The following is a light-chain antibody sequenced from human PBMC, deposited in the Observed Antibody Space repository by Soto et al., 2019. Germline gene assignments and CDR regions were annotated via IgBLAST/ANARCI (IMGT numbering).Light chain of an antibody. CDR2: LESSGSY. J-gene: IGLJ3*02. Sequence: QLVLTQSSSASASLGSSVKLTCTLSSGHSSYIIAWHQQQPGKAPRYLMKLESSGSYNKGSGVPDRFSGSSSGADRYLTIYNLQLEDEADYYCETWDSNTRVFGGGTKLTVL. CDR1: SGHSSYI. V-gene: IGLV4-60*02. CDR3: ETWDSNTRV.